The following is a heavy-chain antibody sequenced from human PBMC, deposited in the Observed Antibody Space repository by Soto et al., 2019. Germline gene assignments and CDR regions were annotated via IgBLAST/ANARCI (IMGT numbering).Heavy chain of an antibody. CDR2: IKFDGSSI. Sequence: EVQLVESGGGLVQPGGSLRLSCAASGFTISDYWMHWVRQAPGKGLVWVSRIKFDGSSISYAASVKGRFTISRDNAWNTLYLQMTSLRAEDTAVYYCARGLKNFYGVDVWGQGTTVTFTS. CDR1: GFTISDYW. V-gene: IGHV3-74*01. J-gene: IGHJ6*02. CDR3: ARGLKNFYGVDV.